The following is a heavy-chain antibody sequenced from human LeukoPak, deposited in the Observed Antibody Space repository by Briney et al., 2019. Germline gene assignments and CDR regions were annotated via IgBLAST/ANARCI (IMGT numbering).Heavy chain of an antibody. V-gene: IGHV4-59*01. D-gene: IGHD1-26*01. CDR2: IYYSGST. CDR3: ARVTRSGSYYYYYGMDV. CDR1: GASISSFH. J-gene: IGHJ6*02. Sequence: PSETLSLTCTVSGASISSFHWSWIRQSPGKGLEWIGYIYYSGSTNYNPSLKSRVTISVDTSKNQFSLKLSSVTAADTAVYYCARVTRSGSYYYYYGMDVWGQGTTVTVSS.